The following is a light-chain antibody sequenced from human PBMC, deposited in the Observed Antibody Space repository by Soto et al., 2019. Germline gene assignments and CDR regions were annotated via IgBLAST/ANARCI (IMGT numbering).Light chain of an antibody. CDR2: SDN. CDR3: AAWDDSLNGCV. Sequence: QSVLTQPPSASGTPGQRVTISCSGSSSNIGTYSVSWYQHFPGTAPRLLIYSDNQRHSGVPDRFSASKSGASASLAISGLQSEDEADFYCAAWDDSLNGCVFGTGTKLTVL. CDR1: SSNIGTYS. J-gene: IGLJ1*01. V-gene: IGLV1-44*01.